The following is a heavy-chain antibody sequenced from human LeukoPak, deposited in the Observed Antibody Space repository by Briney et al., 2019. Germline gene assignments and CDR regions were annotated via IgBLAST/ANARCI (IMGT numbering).Heavy chain of an antibody. CDR2: ISYDGSNK. D-gene: IGHD5-12*01. CDR1: GFTFSSYG. J-gene: IGHJ4*02. CDR3: ANTQGKWLRFKEFDY. V-gene: IGHV3-30*18. Sequence: GGSLRLSCAASGFTFSSYGMHWVRQAPGKGLEWVAVISYDGSNKYYADSVKGRFTISRDNSKNTLYLQMNSLRAEDTAVYYCANTQGKWLRFKEFDYWGQGTLVTVSS.